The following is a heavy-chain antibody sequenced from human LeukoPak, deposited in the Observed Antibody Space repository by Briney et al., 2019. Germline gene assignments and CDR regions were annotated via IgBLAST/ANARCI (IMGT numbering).Heavy chain of an antibody. J-gene: IGHJ4*02. D-gene: IGHD4-11*01. CDR2: MNPNSGNT. CDR3: ARSDYNDYRGLGF. V-gene: IGHV1-8*01. Sequence: ASVKVSCKASGYTFTSYDINWVRQATGQGLEWMGWMNPNSGNTGYAQKFQGRVTMTRDTSTSTVYMELSSLTSNDTAVYFCARSDYNDYRGLGFWGQGTLVTVSS. CDR1: GYTFTSYD.